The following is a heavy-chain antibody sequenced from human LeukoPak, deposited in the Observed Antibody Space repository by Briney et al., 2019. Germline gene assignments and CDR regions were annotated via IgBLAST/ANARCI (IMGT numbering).Heavy chain of an antibody. D-gene: IGHD3-10*01. J-gene: IGHJ4*02. CDR2: MNPNSGNT. V-gene: IGHV1-8*03. Sequence: ASVKVSCKASGYTFTSYDINWVRQATGQGLEWMGWMNPNSGNTGYAQKFQGRVTITRNTSISTAYMELSSLRSDDTAVYFCARPRHYGSGSYYNGGYDFDYWGQGTLVTVSS. CDR1: GYTFTSYD. CDR3: ARPRHYGSGSYYNGGYDFDY.